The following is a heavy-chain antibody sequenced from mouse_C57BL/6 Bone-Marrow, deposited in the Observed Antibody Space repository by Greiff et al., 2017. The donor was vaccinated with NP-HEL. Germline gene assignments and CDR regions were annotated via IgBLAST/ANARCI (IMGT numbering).Heavy chain of an antibody. CDR1: GYSITSGYY. V-gene: IGHV3-6*01. CDR2: ISYDGSN. Sequence: DVQLQESGPGLVKPSQSLSLTCSVTGYSITSGYYWNWIRQFPGNKLEWMGYISYDGSNNYNPSLKNRISITRDTSKNQFFLKLNSVTTEDTATYYCARLWCDGYYVRAMDYWGQGTSVTVSS. J-gene: IGHJ4*01. CDR3: ARLWCDGYYVRAMDY. D-gene: IGHD2-3*01.